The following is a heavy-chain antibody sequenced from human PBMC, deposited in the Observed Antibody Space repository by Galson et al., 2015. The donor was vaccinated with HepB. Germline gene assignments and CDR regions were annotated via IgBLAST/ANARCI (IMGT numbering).Heavy chain of an antibody. V-gene: IGHV3-21*01. J-gene: IGHJ5*02. CDR2: ISGSSSYI. CDR1: GFIFSDFS. Sequence: SLRLSCAASGFIFSDFSMTWVRQAPGKGLEWVSTISGSSSYIYYADSLKGRFTISRDNAKNSLYLQMNSLRAEDTAVYYCARDLYRSGRVPWGQGTLVTVSS. D-gene: IGHD6-19*01. CDR3: ARDLYRSGRVP.